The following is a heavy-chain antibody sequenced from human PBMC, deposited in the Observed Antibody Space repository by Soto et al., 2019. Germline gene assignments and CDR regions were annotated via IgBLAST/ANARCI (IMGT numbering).Heavy chain of an antibody. CDR1: GGSISSGGYP. CDR3: ARTVHTAMFFYFDY. V-gene: IGHV4-30-2*01. J-gene: IGHJ4*02. CDR2: IHHSGST. D-gene: IGHD5-18*01. Sequence: SETLSLTCAVSGGSISSGGYPWSWIRQPPGKGLEWIGYIHHSGSTYYNPSLKSRVTISVDRSKNQFSLKLSSVTAADTAVYYCARTVHTAMFFYFDYWGQGALVTVSS.